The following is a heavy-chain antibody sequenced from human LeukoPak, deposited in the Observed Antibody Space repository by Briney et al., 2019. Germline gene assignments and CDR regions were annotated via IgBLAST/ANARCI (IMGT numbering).Heavy chain of an antibody. J-gene: IGHJ1*01. CDR2: INPNSGGT. Sequence: GASVKVSCKASGYTFTGYYMHWVRQAPGQGLEWMGRINPNSGGTNYAQKFQGRVTMTRDTSISTAYMELSRLRSDDTAVYYCARIGAPYCGGDCYSEYFQHWGQGTLVTVSS. CDR3: ARIGAPYCGGDCYSEYFQH. D-gene: IGHD2-21*01. CDR1: GYTFTGYY. V-gene: IGHV1-2*06.